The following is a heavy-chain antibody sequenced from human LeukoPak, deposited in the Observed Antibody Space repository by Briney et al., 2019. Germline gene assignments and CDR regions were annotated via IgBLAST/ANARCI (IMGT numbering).Heavy chain of an antibody. V-gene: IGHV3-33*01. J-gene: IGHJ6*02. CDR3: ARDKHYYGSGSYGYYYYGMDV. Sequence: GGSLRLSCAASGFTFSSYGMHWVRQAPGKGLEWVGVIWYDGSNKYYADSVKGRFTISRDNSKNTLYLQMNSLRAEDTAVYYCARDKHYYGSGSYGYYYYGMDVWGQGTTVTVSS. CDR1: GFTFSSYG. CDR2: IWYDGSNK. D-gene: IGHD3-10*01.